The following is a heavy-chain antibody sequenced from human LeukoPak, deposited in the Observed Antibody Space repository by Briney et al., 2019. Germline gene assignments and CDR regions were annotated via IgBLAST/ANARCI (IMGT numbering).Heavy chain of an antibody. D-gene: IGHD6-13*01. CDR2: INHSGST. V-gene: IGHV4-34*01. CDR1: GGSFSGYY. CDR3: ARGELGLPNRYDY. Sequence: SETLSLTCAVYGGSFSGYYWSWIRQPPGKGLEWIGEINHSGSTNYNPSLKSRVTISVDTSKNKFSLKLSSVTAADTAVYYCARGELGLPNRYDYWGQGTLVTVSS. J-gene: IGHJ4*02.